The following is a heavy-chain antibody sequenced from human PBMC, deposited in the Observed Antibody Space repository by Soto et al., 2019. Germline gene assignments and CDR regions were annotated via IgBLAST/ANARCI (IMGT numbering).Heavy chain of an antibody. CDR2: IRSKGNNYAT. D-gene: IGHD3-3*01. J-gene: IGHJ6*03. CDR3: SRQASDFWSGKPQYYMDV. Sequence: EVQLVESGGGLVQPWGSLKLSCEASGVTFSGSAMHWVRQASGKGLEWVGRIRSKGNNYATVYGASLKGRFTISRDDAKNTASLQMNSLNTEDTAVYYCSRQASDFWSGKPQYYMDVWGKGTTVTVSS. CDR1: GVTFSGSA. V-gene: IGHV3-73*01.